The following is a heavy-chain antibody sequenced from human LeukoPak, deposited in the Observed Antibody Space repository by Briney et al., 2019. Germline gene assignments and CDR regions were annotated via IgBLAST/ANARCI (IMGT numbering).Heavy chain of an antibody. CDR2: MNPNSGNT. Sequence: ASVNVSCKASGFTFTSYDFNWVRQATGQGLEWMGWMNPNSGNTGYAQKFQGRVTMTRNTSISTAYMELSSLRSEDTAVYYCARGGGVTTFWSEYNWFDPWGQGTLVTVSS. J-gene: IGHJ5*02. D-gene: IGHD4-17*01. CDR1: GFTFTSYD. CDR3: ARGGGVTTFWSEYNWFDP. V-gene: IGHV1-8*01.